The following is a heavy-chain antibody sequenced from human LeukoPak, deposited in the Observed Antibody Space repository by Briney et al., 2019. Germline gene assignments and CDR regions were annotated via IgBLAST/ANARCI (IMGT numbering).Heavy chain of an antibody. CDR1: GYTFTSYY. CDR3: ARTYSSGLWARNRPAEYFQH. J-gene: IGHJ1*01. D-gene: IGHD6-19*01. V-gene: IGHV1-46*01. Sequence: GASVKVSCKASGYTFTSYYMHWVRQAPGQGLEWMGIINPSGGSTSYAQKFQGRVTMTRDTSTSTVYMELSSLRSEDTAVYYCARTYSSGLWARNRPAEYFQHWGQGTLVTVSS. CDR2: INPSGGST.